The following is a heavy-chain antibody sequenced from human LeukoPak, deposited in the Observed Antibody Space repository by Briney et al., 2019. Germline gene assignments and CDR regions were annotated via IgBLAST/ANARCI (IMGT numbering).Heavy chain of an antibody. CDR3: ARVGVFSGTYRYFDY. CDR1: GFSFSSSW. V-gene: IGHV3-74*01. D-gene: IGHD1-26*01. Sequence: PGGSLRLSCAASGFSFSSSWMHWVRQAPGKGLVWVSRIDTDGTTTSYADSVKGRFTISRDNAKSTLYLQMNSLRAEDTAVYYCARVGVFSGTYRYFDYWGQGTLVTVSS. J-gene: IGHJ4*02. CDR2: IDTDGTTT.